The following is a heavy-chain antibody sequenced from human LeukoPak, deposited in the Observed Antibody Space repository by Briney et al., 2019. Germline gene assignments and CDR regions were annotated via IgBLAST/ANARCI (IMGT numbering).Heavy chain of an antibody. V-gene: IGHV4-38-2*01. J-gene: IGHJ4*02. CDR3: ARYYYDSSGYSTADTDY. Sequence: PSETLSLTCAVSGYSTSSGYYWGWIRQPPGKGLEWIGSIYHSGSTYYNPSLKSRVTISVDTSKNQFSLKLSSVTAADTAVYYCARYYYDSSGYSTADTDYWGQGTLVTVSS. D-gene: IGHD3-22*01. CDR1: GYSTSSGYY. CDR2: IYHSGST.